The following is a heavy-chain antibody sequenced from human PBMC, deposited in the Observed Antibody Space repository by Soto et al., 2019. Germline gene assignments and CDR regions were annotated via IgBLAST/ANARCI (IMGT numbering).Heavy chain of an antibody. Sequence: GGSLRLSCAASGFTFSSYWMNWVRKAPGKGLVWVSCIKGEGSSPSYADSVKAVFANATQVAKNTLYLLRKSLRAEVTAVYYCTKDERLFGSYGSGCFSGIDDWRQGATLTVSS. D-gene: IGHD1-26*01. J-gene: IGHJ6*02. CDR2: IKGEGSSP. CDR1: GFTFSSYW. CDR3: TKDERLFGSYGSGCFSGIDD. V-gene: IGHV3-74*01.